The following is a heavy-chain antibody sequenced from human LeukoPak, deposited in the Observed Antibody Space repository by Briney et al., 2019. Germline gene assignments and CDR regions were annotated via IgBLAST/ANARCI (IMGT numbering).Heavy chain of an antibody. CDR3: VKGFVHPTYYFDY. CDR1: GFTFSNYA. J-gene: IGHJ4*02. CDR2: ITGSGDGT. V-gene: IGHV3-23*01. D-gene: IGHD3-10*01. Sequence: GGSLRLSCAASGFTFSNYAMMWVREAPGKRLEWVSSITGSGDGTYYADSVRGRFTISRDNSENTLYLQLNSLRAEDTAVYFCVKGFVHPTYYFDYWGQGTLVTVSS.